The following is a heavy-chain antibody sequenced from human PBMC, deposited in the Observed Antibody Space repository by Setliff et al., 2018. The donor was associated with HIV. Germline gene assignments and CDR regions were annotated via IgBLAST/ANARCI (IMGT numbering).Heavy chain of an antibody. J-gene: IGHJ3*02. CDR1: GDSINSGFYY. CDR3: ARLGMTTVGIGDVFDI. Sequence: PSETLSLTCTVSGDSINSGFYYWSWIRQPAGRGLEWIGRISTSGITNYNPSLKSRVTISVDTSKNQFSLRVRSVTAADTAVYYCARLGMTTVGIGDVFDIWGQGTMVT. D-gene: IGHD4-17*01. CDR2: ISTSGIT. V-gene: IGHV4-61*02.